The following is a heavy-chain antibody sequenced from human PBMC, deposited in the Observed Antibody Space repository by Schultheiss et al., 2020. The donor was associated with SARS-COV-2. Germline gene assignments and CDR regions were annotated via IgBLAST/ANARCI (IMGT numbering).Heavy chain of an antibody. D-gene: IGHD4-23*01. V-gene: IGHV3-53*05. CDR3: ARVASYAGYYYYYYMDV. J-gene: IGHJ6*03. CDR1: GFTVSSNY. Sequence: GEFLKISCAASGFTVSSNYMSWVRQAPGKGLEWVSVIYSGGSTYYADSVKGRFTISRDNSKNTLYLQMNSLRAEDTAVYYCARVASYAGYYYYYYMDVWGKGTTVTVSS. CDR2: IYSGGST.